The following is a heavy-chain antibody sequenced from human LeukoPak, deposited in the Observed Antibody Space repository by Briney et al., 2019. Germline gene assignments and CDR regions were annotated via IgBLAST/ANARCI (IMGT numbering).Heavy chain of an antibody. CDR3: AREKESGSSWFDP. V-gene: IGHV5-51*01. CDR2: IFPGDSGT. CDR1: GYSFTKYW. J-gene: IGHJ5*02. D-gene: IGHD3-10*01. Sequence: GESLKISCKASGYSFTKYWIGWVRQMPGKGLEWMAIIFPGDSGTRYSASFQGRVIISADTSITTAYLQWSSLTASDTAMYYCAREKESGSSWFDPWGQGTLVTVSS.